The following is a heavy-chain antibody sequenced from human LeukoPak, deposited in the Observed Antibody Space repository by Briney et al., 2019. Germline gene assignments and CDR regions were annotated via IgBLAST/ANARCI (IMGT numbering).Heavy chain of an antibody. CDR2: ISYDGSNK. D-gene: IGHD3-22*01. CDR1: GFTFSSYG. Sequence: PGGSLRLSCAASGFTFSSYGMHWVRQAPGKGLEWVAVISYDGSNKYYADSVKGRFTISRDNSKNTLYLQMNSLRAEDTAVYYCAKGVTMIVEGGYYFDYWGQGTLVTVSS. V-gene: IGHV3-30*18. J-gene: IGHJ4*02. CDR3: AKGVTMIVEGGYYFDY.